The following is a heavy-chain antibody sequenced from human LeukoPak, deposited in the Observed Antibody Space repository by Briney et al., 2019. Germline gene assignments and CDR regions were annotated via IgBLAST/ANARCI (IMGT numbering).Heavy chain of an antibody. CDR1: GGSISSYY. CDR2: IYYSGST. V-gene: IGHV4-59*08. D-gene: IGHD6-6*01. CDR3: ARHRYSSSSYFDY. J-gene: IGHJ4*02. Sequence: SETLSLTCTVSGGSISSYYWSWIRQPPGKGLEWIGYIYYSGSTNYNPSLKGRVTISVDTSKNQFSLKLSSVTAADTAVYYCARHRYSSSSYFDYWGQGTLVTVSS.